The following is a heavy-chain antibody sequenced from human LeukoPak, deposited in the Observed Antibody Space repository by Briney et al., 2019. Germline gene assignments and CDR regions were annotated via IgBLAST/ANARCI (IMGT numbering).Heavy chain of an antibody. J-gene: IGHJ4*02. Sequence: ASVRVSFKASGYTFTVYYMHWVRQAPGQGFEWMGWINPNGGDTNYAQKFQGRVTMTRDTSISTAHMEVSRLRSDDTAVYYCARANFLYCSSTTFLFHYWGQGTLVTVSS. D-gene: IGHD2-2*01. CDR2: INPNGGDT. V-gene: IGHV1-2*02. CDR1: GYTFTVYY. CDR3: ARANFLYCSSTTFLFHY.